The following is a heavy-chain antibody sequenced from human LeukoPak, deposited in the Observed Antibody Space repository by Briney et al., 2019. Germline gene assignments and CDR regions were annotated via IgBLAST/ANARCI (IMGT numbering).Heavy chain of an antibody. V-gene: IGHV4-59*08. D-gene: IGHD2-8*01. CDR3: GRHQRCASGVGCSPDCFDP. Sequence: PSESLSLTCTVSGGSISSYYWSWIRQPPGKGLEWIGCIYSSGGTTYNPSVKSRVTMSVDTSKNQLSLKLTSVTAADTAVYYCGRHQRCASGVGCSPDCFDPWGQGILVTVSS. CDR1: GGSISSYY. J-gene: IGHJ5*02. CDR2: IYSSGGT.